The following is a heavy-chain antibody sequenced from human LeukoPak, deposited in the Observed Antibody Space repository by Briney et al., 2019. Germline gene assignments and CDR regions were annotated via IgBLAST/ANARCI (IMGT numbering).Heavy chain of an antibody. J-gene: IGHJ4*02. D-gene: IGHD6-19*01. V-gene: IGHV4-34*01. Sequence: SETLSLTCAVYGGSFSGYYWSWIRQPPGKGLEWIGEINHSGSTNYNPSLKSRVTISVDTSKNQFSLKLSSVTAADTAVYYCAREGQWLVPYFDYWGQGTLVTVSS. CDR2: INHSGST. CDR1: GGSFSGYY. CDR3: AREGQWLVPYFDY.